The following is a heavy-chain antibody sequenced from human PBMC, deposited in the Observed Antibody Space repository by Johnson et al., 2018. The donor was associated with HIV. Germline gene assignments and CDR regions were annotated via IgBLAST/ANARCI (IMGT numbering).Heavy chain of an antibody. Sequence: QVQLVESGGGLVHPGGSLRLSCAASGFTVSSYGMHWVRQAPGKGLEWVAFIRYDGSNKYYADSVKGRFTISRDNSKNTLYLQMNSLRAEDTAVYYCARSGLVQTYYYGSGSYKDAFDIWGQGTMVTVSS. D-gene: IGHD3-10*01. CDR2: IRYDGSNK. J-gene: IGHJ3*02. CDR3: ARSGLVQTYYYGSGSYKDAFDI. CDR1: GFTVSSYG. V-gene: IGHV3-30*02.